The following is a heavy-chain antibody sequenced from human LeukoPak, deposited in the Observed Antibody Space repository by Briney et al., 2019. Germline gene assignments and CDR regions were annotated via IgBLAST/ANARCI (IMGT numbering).Heavy chain of an antibody. CDR1: GFTFSTYV. CDR2: ISSNGDNT. V-gene: IGHV3-64*04. CDR3: AKDLEKAAGTNYYYGMDV. J-gene: IGHJ6*04. D-gene: IGHD6-13*01. Sequence: GGSLRLSCSVSGFTFSTYVMHWVRQAPGKGLEYVSAISSNGDNTYYADSVKGRFTISRDNSKNTLYLQMNSLRAEDTAVYYCAKDLEKAAGTNYYYGMDVWGKGPTVPLPS.